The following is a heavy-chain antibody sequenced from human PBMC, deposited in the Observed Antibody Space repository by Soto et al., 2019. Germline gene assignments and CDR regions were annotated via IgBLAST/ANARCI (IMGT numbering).Heavy chain of an antibody. CDR3: AGADAVPADVDY. CDR1: GYTFTSYA. CDR2: INAGNGNT. V-gene: IGHV1-3*05. D-gene: IGHD6-19*01. J-gene: IGHJ4*02. Sequence: QVQLVQSGAEEKKPGASVKVSCKASGYTFTSYAVHWVRQAPGQRLEWMGWINAGNGNTKYSQKFQGRVTITGDTPASTAYMELSSLRSEDTAVYYGAGADAVPADVDYWCQGTLVTVSS.